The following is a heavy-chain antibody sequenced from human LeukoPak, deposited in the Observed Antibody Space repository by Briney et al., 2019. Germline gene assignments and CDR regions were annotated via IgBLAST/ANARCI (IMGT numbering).Heavy chain of an antibody. J-gene: IGHJ6*03. Sequence: SETLSLTCTVSGGSISSYYWSWIRQPPGKGLEWIGYIYYSGSTNYNPSLKSRVTISVDTSKNQFSLKLSSVTAADTAVYYCARHLARPVCSSTSCYSFRTLTKAYYMDVWGKGTTVTISS. CDR3: ARHLARPVCSSTSCYSFRTLTKAYYMDV. CDR1: GGSISSYY. CDR2: IYYSGST. V-gene: IGHV4-59*01. D-gene: IGHD2-2*01.